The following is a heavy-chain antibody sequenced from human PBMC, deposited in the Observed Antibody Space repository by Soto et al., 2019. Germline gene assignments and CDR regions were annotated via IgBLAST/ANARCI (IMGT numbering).Heavy chain of an antibody. CDR1: GYTFTSYY. D-gene: IGHD2-15*01. V-gene: IGHV1-46*01. CDR3: ARGLGYCSGGSCYSPSDYYYYGMDV. J-gene: IGHJ6*02. CDR2: INPSGGST. Sequence: QVQLVQSGAEVKKPGASVKVSCKASGYTFTSYYMHWVRQAPGQGLEWMGIINPSGGSTSYAQKFQGRVTMSRDTSTSTVYMELSSLRSEDTAVYYCARGLGYCSGGSCYSPSDYYYYGMDVWGQGTTVTVSS.